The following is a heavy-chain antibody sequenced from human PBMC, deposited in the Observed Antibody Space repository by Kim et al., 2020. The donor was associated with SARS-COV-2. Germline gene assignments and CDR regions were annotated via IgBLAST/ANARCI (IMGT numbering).Heavy chain of an antibody. D-gene: IGHD6-13*01. CDR3: ARGLYSSSWYLNYYYYGMDV. V-gene: IGHV5-51*01. CDR1: GYSFTSYW. J-gene: IGHJ6*02. Sequence: GESLKISCKGSGYSFTSYWIGWVRQMPGKGLEWMGIIYPGDSDTRYSPSFQGQVTISADKSISTAYLQWSSLKASDTAMYYCARGLYSSSWYLNYYYYGMDVWGQGTTVTVSS. CDR2: IYPGDSDT.